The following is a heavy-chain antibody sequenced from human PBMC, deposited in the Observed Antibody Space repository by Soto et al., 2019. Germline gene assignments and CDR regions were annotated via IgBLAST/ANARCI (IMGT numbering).Heavy chain of an antibody. CDR1: GGTFSSYT. D-gene: IGHD2-15*01. Sequence: SVKVSCKASGGTFSSYTISWVRQAPGQGLEWMGRIIPILGIANYAQKFQGRVTITADKSTSTAYMELSSLRSEDTAVYYCARDGLGYCSGGSCYSGYWFDPWGQGTLVTV. V-gene: IGHV1-69*04. CDR2: IIPILGIA. CDR3: ARDGLGYCSGGSCYSGYWFDP. J-gene: IGHJ5*02.